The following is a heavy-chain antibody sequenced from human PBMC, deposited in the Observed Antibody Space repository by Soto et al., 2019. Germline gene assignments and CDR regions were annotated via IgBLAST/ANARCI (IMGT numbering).Heavy chain of an antibody. D-gene: IGHD4-4*01. CDR3: ARDEITVTLDY. CDR1: GYTFTSYG. Sequence: EASVKVSSKASGYTFTSYGISGVRQAPGQGLEWMGWISAYNGNTNYAQKLQGRVTMTTDTSTSTAYMELRSLRSDDTAVYYCARDEITVTLDYRGQRTLVTVSS. CDR2: ISAYNGNT. V-gene: IGHV1-18*01. J-gene: IGHJ4*02.